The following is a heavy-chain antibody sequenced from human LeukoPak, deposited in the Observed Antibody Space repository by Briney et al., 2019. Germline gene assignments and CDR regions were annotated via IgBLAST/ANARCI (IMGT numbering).Heavy chain of an antibody. D-gene: IGHD3-22*01. J-gene: IGHJ4*02. V-gene: IGHV3-11*01. CDR2: ISTSGSNI. CDR3: ARGAKYYYDSSGYYIFDS. CDR1: GFTFSDYY. Sequence: GGSLRLSCAASGFTFSDYYRSWIRQAPGKGLEWVSYISTSGSNIYYADSMKGRFTISRDNAKNSLYLQMNSLRAEDTAVYYCARGAKYYYDSSGYYIFDSWGQGTLVTVSS.